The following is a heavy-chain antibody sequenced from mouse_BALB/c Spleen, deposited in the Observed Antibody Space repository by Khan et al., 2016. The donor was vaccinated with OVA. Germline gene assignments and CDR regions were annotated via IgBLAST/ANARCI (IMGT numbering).Heavy chain of an antibody. CDR3: ARESSYWYFDV. D-gene: IGHD1-1*01. V-gene: IGHV9-1*02. Sequence: QIQLVQSGPELKKPGETVKISCKASGYTFTNYRMNWMKQAPGKGLKWMGWINTYTGAPTYADDFKGRFAFSLETSASTAYLQINNLKNEDMATYFCARESSYWYFDVWGAGTTVTVSS. CDR1: GYTFTNYR. J-gene: IGHJ1*01. CDR2: INTYTGAP.